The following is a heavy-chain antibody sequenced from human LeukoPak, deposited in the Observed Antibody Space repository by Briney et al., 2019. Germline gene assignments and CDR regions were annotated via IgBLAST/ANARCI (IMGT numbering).Heavy chain of an antibody. CDR3: ARLPPYYSDGWGYFDH. D-gene: IGHD2-15*01. J-gene: IGHJ4*02. CDR1: GGSISSHY. CDR2: VFDSGGT. Sequence: PSETLSLTCSVPGGSISSHYWSWIRQPPGKGLEWIAYVFDSGGTKHNPSLRSRVILSRDMSKNQFSLNLISVTAADTAVYYCARLPPYYSDGWGYFDHWGQGNLVTVSS. V-gene: IGHV4-59*08.